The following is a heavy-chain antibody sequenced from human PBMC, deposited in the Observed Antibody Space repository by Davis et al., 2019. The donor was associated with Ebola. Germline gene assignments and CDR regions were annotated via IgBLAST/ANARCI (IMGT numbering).Heavy chain of an antibody. CDR2: ISGSGGST. CDR3: AKTSGSYYKGTLDY. J-gene: IGHJ4*02. CDR1: GFTFSSYA. D-gene: IGHD1-26*01. V-gene: IGHV3-23*01. Sequence: PGGSLRLSCAASGFTFSSYAMSWVRQAPGKGLEWVSAISGSGGSTYYADSVKGRFTISRDNSKNTLYLQMNSLRAEDTAVYYCAKTSGSYYKGTLDYWGQGTLVTVSS.